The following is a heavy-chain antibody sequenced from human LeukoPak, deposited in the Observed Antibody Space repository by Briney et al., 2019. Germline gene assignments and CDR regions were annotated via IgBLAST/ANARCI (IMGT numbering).Heavy chain of an antibody. Sequence: GASVTVSCQASGGTFSSYAISWVRQAPGQGLEWMGGIIPIFGTANYAQKFQGRVTITADESTSTAYMELSSLRSEDTAVYYCARVQLERLLHYGMDVWGQGTTVTVSS. CDR3: ARVQLERLLHYGMDV. J-gene: IGHJ6*02. CDR2: IIPIFGTA. V-gene: IGHV1-69*13. D-gene: IGHD1-1*01. CDR1: GGTFSSYA.